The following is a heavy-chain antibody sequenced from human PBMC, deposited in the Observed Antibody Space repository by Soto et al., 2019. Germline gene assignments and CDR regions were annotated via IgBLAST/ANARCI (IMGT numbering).Heavy chain of an antibody. CDR2: IYYSGST. D-gene: IGHD4-17*01. CDR3: ARDVTTVTTGRSRASDAFDI. CDR1: GGSISSYY. Sequence: QVQLQESGPGLVKPSETLSLTCTVSGGSISSYYWSWIRQPPGKGLEWIGYIYYSGSTNYNPSLKSRVTISVDTSKNQFSLKLSSVTAADTAVYYCARDVTTVTTGRSRASDAFDIWGQGTMVTVSS. J-gene: IGHJ3*02. V-gene: IGHV4-59*01.